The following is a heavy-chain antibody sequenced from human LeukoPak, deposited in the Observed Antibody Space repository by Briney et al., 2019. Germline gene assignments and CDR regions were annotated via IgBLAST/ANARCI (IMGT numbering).Heavy chain of an antibody. CDR1: GFTFSSYA. CDR2: ISGSGGST. D-gene: IGHD4-17*01. CDR3: AKEVGGMTTVTTGFDY. V-gene: IGHV3-23*01. Sequence: QSGGSLRLSCAASGFTFSSYAMSWVRQAPGKGLEWVSAISGSGGSTYYADSVKGRFTISRDNSKNTLYLQMNSLRAEDTAVYYCAKEVGGMTTVTTGFDYWGQGTLVTVSS. J-gene: IGHJ4*02.